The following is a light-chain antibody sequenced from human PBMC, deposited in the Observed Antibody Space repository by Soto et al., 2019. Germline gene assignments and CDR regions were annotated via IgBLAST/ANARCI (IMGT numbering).Light chain of an antibody. V-gene: IGLV2-8*01. CDR1: SSDIGGYNY. J-gene: IGLJ2*01. CDR3: TAFGGRNNLL. Sequence: QSVLTQPPSASGSPGQTVTISCTGTSSDIGGYNYVSWYRQHPGTAPKLMIFEVSKRPSGVPDRFSGSKFGNTASLTVSGLETEDEDDYYCTAFGGRNNLLFGGGTKLTVL. CDR2: EVS.